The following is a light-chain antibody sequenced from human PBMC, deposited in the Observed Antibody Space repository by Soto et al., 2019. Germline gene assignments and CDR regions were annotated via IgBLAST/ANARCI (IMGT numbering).Light chain of an antibody. J-gene: IGKJ5*01. CDR1: QSVSSY. Sequence: EIVLTQSPATLSLSPGERATLSCRASQSVSSYLAWYQQKPGQAPRLLIYDASNRVTGIPARFSGSGSGTDFTHNISSVEPEDLAVYYCQQRSNYPITSGHGTRLEIK. CDR3: QQRSNYPIT. CDR2: DAS. V-gene: IGKV3-11*01.